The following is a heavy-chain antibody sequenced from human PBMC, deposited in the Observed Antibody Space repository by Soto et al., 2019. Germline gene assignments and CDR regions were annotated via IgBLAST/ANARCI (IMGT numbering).Heavy chain of an antibody. CDR3: ASHSRFAYYDFWSGSQDC. V-gene: IGHV1-24*01. CDR1: GYTLTELS. J-gene: IGHJ4*02. D-gene: IGHD3-3*01. Sequence: QVPLVQSGAEVKKPGASVKVSCKVSGYTLTELSMHWVRQAPGKGLEWMGGFDPEDGETIYAQKFQGRVTMTEDTSTNTAYMELSSLRSEDTAVYYCASHSRFAYYDFWSGSQDCWGQGTLVTVSS. CDR2: FDPEDGET.